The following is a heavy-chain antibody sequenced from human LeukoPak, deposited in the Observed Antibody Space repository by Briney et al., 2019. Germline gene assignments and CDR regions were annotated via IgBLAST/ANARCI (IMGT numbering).Heavy chain of an antibody. CDR3: ARHVSGIYGSRGDLDY. D-gene: IGHD3-10*01. Sequence: SETLSLTCSVSGGSISGFYWSWVRQPPGKGLEWIGYIHSNGGTNYNPSLKSLVTMSVDTSKNQFSLKLNSVTAADTAVYYCARHVSGIYGSRGDLDYWGPGTLVTVSP. CDR1: GGSISGFY. V-gene: IGHV4-59*08. J-gene: IGHJ4*02. CDR2: IHSNGGT.